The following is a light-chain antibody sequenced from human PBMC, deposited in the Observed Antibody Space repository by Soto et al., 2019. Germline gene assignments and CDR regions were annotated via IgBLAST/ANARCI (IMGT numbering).Light chain of an antibody. CDR1: QSVSSN. Sequence: EIVMTQSPGTLFVSPGERATLSCRASQSVSSNLAWYQQKPGQAPRLLISGASTRATGIPARFSGSGSGTEFTLTISSLQSEDFAVYYCQQYNNWPLLTFGGGTKVEIK. J-gene: IGKJ4*01. V-gene: IGKV3-15*01. CDR2: GAS. CDR3: QQYNNWPLLT.